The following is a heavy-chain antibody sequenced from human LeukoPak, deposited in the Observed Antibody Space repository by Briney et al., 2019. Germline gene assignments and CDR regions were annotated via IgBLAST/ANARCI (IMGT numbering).Heavy chain of an antibody. CDR2: IGGSGITI. V-gene: IGHV3-48*03. J-gene: IGHJ4*02. Sequence: GGALRLSFAASGFTFSNYEMNWVRQAPGKGVEWVSYIGGSGITIYYADSVKGRFTISRDNAKNSLYPEMNSLRAEDMAVYYCARSFDCCGQGTLVTVSS. CDR3: ARSFDC. CDR1: GFTFSNYE.